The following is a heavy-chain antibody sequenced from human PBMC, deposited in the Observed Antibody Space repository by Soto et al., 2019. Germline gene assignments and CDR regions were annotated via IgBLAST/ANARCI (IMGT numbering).Heavy chain of an antibody. CDR1: GFTFSSYA. J-gene: IGHJ4*02. CDR3: AKYGRDGSSSWYRAPPQSDS. Sequence: EVQLLESGGGLVQPGGSLRLSCAASGFTFSSYAMSWVRQAPGKGLEWVSAISGSGGRTYYADSVKGRFTISRDNSKNTLYLQMNSLRAEDTAVYYCAKYGRDGSSSWYRAPPQSDSWGQGTLVTVSS. D-gene: IGHD6-13*01. V-gene: IGHV3-23*01. CDR2: ISGSGGRT.